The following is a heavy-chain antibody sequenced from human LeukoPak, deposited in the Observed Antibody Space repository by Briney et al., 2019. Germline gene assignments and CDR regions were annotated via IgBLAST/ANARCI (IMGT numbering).Heavy chain of an antibody. CDR3: ARLTSGSYSFYYYIGV. CDR1: GGFINGYY. J-gene: IGHJ6*03. CDR2: IYYSGST. Sequence: SETLSLTCTVSGGFINGYYWSWIRQPPGKGLEWIGYIYYSGSTNYNPSLKSRVTLSVDTSKNQFSLKLTSVTAADTAVYYCARLTSGSYSFYYYIGVWGKGTTVTVSS. V-gene: IGHV4-59*01. D-gene: IGHD1-26*01.